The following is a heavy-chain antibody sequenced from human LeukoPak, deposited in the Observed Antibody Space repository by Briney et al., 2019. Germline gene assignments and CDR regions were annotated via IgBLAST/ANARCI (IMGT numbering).Heavy chain of an antibody. CDR1: GGSFSGYY. CDR3: ASGTMAGDGFDY. D-gene: IGHD5-24*01. CDR2: INHSGGT. Sequence: SETLSLTCAVYGGSFSGYYWSWIRQPPGKGLEWIGEINHSGGTNYNPSLKSRVTISVDTSKNQFSLKLSSVTAADTAVYYCASGTMAGDGFDYWGQGTLVTVSS. J-gene: IGHJ4*02. V-gene: IGHV4-34*01.